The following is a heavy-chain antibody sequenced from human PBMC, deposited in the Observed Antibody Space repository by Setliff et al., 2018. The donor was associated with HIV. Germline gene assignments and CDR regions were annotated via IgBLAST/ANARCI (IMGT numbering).Heavy chain of an antibody. CDR1: GGSISDYY. V-gene: IGHV4-34*01. CDR3: ARATWLVHPFPLYYFDY. J-gene: IGHJ4*02. D-gene: IGHD6-19*01. CDR2: KNHIGST. Sequence: SETLSLTCAVFGGSISDYYWTWIRQSPGKGLEWIGEKNHIGSTNYNPSLTGRVTISVDTSQNQFSLKLTSVTAADTAVYYCARATWLVHPFPLYYFDYWGQGTLVTVSS.